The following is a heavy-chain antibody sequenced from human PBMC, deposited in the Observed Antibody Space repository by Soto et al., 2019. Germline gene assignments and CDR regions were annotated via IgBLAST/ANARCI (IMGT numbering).Heavy chain of an antibody. D-gene: IGHD6-6*01. J-gene: IGHJ6*03. V-gene: IGHV4-34*01. CDR2: INHSGST. CDR3: ARGGIAARPSGYYYMDV. Sequence: QVQLQQWGAGLLKPSETLSLTCAVYGGSFSGYYWSWIRQPPGKGLEWIGEINHSGSTNYNPSLKSRVTISVDTSKNQFSPKLSSVTAADTAVYYCARGGIAARPSGYYYMDVWGKGTTVTVSS. CDR1: GGSFSGYY.